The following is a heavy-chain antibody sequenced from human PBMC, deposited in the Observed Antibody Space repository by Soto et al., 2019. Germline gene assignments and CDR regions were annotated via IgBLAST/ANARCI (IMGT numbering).Heavy chain of an antibody. J-gene: IGHJ6*02. CDR3: ARDRKQWLDYYYYGMDV. Sequence: QVQLVESGGGVVQPGRSLRLSCAASGFTFSSYGMHWVRQAPGKGLEWVAVIWYDGSNKYYADSVKGRFTISRDNSKNTLYLQMNSMRAEDTAVYYCARDRKQWLDYYYYGMDVWGQGTTVTVSS. D-gene: IGHD6-19*01. CDR1: GFTFSSYG. V-gene: IGHV3-33*01. CDR2: IWYDGSNK.